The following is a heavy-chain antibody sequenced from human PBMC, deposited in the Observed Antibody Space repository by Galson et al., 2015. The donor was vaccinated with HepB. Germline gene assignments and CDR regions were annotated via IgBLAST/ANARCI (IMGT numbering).Heavy chain of an antibody. D-gene: IGHD6-13*01. V-gene: IGHV1-24*01. J-gene: IGHJ4*02. CDR2: FDPEDGET. Sequence: SVKVSCKVSGYTLTELSMHWVRQAPGKGLEWMGGFDPEDGETIYAQKFQGRVTMTEDTSTDTAYMELSSLRSEDTAVYYCATAHLRRRIAATFDYWGQGTLVTVSS. CDR3: ATAHLRRRIAATFDY. CDR1: GYTLTELS.